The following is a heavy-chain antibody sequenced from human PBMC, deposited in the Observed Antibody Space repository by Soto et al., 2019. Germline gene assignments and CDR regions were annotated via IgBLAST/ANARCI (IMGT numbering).Heavy chain of an antibody. D-gene: IGHD3-16*01. CDR3: ARALGITPYYYYGMDV. J-gene: IGHJ6*02. V-gene: IGHV3-66*01. CDR1: GFTVSSNY. CDR2: IYSGGST. Sequence: GESLKISCAASGFTVSSNYMSWVRQAPGKGLEWVSVIYSGGSTYYADSVKGRFTISRDNSKNTLYLQMNSLRAEDTAVYYCARALGITPYYYYGMDVWGQGTTVTVSS.